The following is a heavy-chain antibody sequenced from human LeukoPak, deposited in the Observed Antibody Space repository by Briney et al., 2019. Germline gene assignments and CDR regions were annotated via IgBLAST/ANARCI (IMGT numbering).Heavy chain of an antibody. V-gene: IGHV4-4*07. CDR3: ARVADYGDYVGGDWIDP. J-gene: IGHJ5*02. Sequence: SETLSLTCTVSGGSISSYFWSWIRQPAGKGLEWIGRIYTSGSTNYNPSLKSRVTMSVDTSENQFSLKLSSVTAADTAVYYCARVADYGDYVGGDWIDPWGQGTLVTVSS. CDR2: IYTSGST. D-gene: IGHD4-17*01. CDR1: GGSISSYF.